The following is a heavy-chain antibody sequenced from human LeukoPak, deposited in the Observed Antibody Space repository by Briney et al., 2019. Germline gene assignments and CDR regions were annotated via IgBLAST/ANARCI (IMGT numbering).Heavy chain of an antibody. V-gene: IGHV3-74*01. J-gene: IGHJ5*02. D-gene: IGHD3-10*01. CDR3: ARESGYHGSGFDP. CDR1: GFTFSSNW. Sequence: GGSLRLSCAASGFTFSSNWMHWVRQAPGKGLVWVSRIKSDGSSTSYADSVKGRFTISRDNAKNTLYLQMNSLRDEDTAVYYCARESGYHGSGFDPWGQGTLVTVSS. CDR2: IKSDGSST.